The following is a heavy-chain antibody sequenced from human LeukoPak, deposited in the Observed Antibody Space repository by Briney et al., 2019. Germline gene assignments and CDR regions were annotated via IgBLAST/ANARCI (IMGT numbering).Heavy chain of an antibody. Sequence: GGSLRLSCAASGFTFSNAWMSWVRQAPGKGLEWVGRIKSKTDGGTTDYAAPVKGRFTISRDDSKNTLYLQMNSLKASDTAMYYCASWIGETFDYWGQGTLVTVSS. V-gene: IGHV3-15*01. CDR2: IKSKTDGGTT. CDR3: ASWIGETFDY. J-gene: IGHJ4*02. D-gene: IGHD3-10*01. CDR1: GFTFSNAW.